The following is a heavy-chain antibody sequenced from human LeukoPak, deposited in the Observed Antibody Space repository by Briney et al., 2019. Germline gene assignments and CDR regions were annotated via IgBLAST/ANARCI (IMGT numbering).Heavy chain of an antibody. CDR2: ISASGAST. Sequence: GGSLRLSCAASGFIFNNCAMSWVRQAPGKGLEWVSAISASGASTYYADSVKGRFTISRDSSKNTLYLQMNSLRAEDTAIYYCAKDREPGIAAAGTVSDYWGQGTLVTVSS. D-gene: IGHD6-13*01. CDR1: GFIFNNCA. J-gene: IGHJ4*02. CDR3: AKDREPGIAAAGTVSDY. V-gene: IGHV3-23*01.